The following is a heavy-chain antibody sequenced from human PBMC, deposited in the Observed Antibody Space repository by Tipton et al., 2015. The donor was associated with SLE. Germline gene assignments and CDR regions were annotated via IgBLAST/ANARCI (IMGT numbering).Heavy chain of an antibody. V-gene: IGHV3-30*02. CDR2: IRYDGSEK. CDR3: AKDGMLEFSGSQHLDY. Sequence: SLRLSCAASGFTFSSYGMYWVRQAPGKGLEWGAFIRYDGSEKYYADSVKGRFTISRDNSRNMLHLQMNSLRAEDTAVYYCAKDGMLEFSGSQHLDYWGQGTLVTVPS. CDR1: GFTFSSYG. D-gene: IGHD1-26*01. J-gene: IGHJ4*02.